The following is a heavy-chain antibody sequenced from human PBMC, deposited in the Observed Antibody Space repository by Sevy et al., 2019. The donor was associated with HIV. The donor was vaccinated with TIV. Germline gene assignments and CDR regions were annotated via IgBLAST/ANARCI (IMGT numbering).Heavy chain of an antibody. CDR3: ARDQDYDSSQGNYYFDY. CDR1: GFTFSSYA. V-gene: IGHV3-30-3*01. J-gene: IGHJ4*02. D-gene: IGHD3-22*01. Sequence: GGSLRLSCAASGFTFSSYAMHWVRQAPGKGLERVAVISYDGSNKYYADSVKGRFTISRDNSKNTLYLQMNSLRAEDTAVYYCARDQDYDSSQGNYYFDYWGQGTLVTVSS. CDR2: ISYDGSNK.